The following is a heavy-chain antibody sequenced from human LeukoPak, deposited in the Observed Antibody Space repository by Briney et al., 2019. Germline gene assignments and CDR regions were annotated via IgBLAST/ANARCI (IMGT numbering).Heavy chain of an antibody. J-gene: IGHJ2*01. Sequence: ASVKVSCKASGYTFTSYAMHWVRQAPGQRLEWMGWINAGNGNTKYSQKFQGRVTITRDTSASTAYMELSSLRSEDTAVYYCAREGRYSSGWYLYFDLWGRGTLVTVSS. V-gene: IGHV1-3*01. CDR1: GYTFTSYA. CDR2: INAGNGNT. CDR3: AREGRYSSGWYLYFDL. D-gene: IGHD6-19*01.